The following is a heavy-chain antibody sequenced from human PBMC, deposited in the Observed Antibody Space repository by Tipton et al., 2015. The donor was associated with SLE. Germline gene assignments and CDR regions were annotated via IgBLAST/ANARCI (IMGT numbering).Heavy chain of an antibody. Sequence: TLSLTCTVSGGSIRNSNYYWGWIRQPPGKGLEWIGSTYYSENTYYNPSLKSRVSISVDTSKNQFSLRVSSVTAADTAVYYCARHAWRQATGYYFDSWGQGTLVTVSS. V-gene: IGHV4-39*07. CDR3: ARHAWRQATGYYFDS. J-gene: IGHJ4*02. CDR1: GGSIRNSNYY. CDR2: TYYSENT. D-gene: IGHD5-12*01.